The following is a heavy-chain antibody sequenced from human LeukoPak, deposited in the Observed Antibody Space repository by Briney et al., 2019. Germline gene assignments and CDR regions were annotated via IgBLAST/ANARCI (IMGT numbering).Heavy chain of an antibody. V-gene: IGHV1-18*01. J-gene: IGHJ4*02. CDR3: ARVRIAAAATLGHFDY. CDR2: ISAYNGNT. D-gene: IGHD6-13*01. CDR1: GYTFTSYG. Sequence: ASVKVSCKASGYTFTSYGISWVRQAPGQGLEWMGWISAYNGNTNYAQKLQGRVTMTTDTSTSTAYMELRSLRSDDTAVYYCARVRIAAAATLGHFDYWGQGTLVTVSS.